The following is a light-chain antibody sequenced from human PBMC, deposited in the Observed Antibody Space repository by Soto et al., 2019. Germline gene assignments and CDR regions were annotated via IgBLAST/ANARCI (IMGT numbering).Light chain of an antibody. J-gene: IGLJ3*02. CDR2: GNS. CDR1: SSYIGAGYH. V-gene: IGLV1-40*01. Sequence: QSVLTQPPSVSGAPGQRVTISCTGSSSYIGAGYHVHWYQQLPGTAPNLLIYGNSNRPSGVPDRFSGSKSGTSASLAITGLQAEDEADYYCQSYDSSLSGSVFGGGTKLTVL. CDR3: QSYDSSLSGSV.